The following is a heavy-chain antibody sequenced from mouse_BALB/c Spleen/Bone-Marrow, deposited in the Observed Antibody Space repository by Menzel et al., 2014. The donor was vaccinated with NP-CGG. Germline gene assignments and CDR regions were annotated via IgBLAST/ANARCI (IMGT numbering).Heavy chain of an antibody. J-gene: IGHJ2*01. CDR1: GFNIKDTY. CDR3: VRYLYGNYFDY. V-gene: IGHV14-3*02. D-gene: IGHD2-10*02. Sequence: VQLQQSGAELVKPGASVKLSCTASGFNIKDTYMHWVKQRSEQGLEWIGRIVPANGNTKYDPKFQGKATITADTSSNTAYLQLTSLTSEDTAVYYCVRYLYGNYFDYWGQGTTLTVSS. CDR2: IVPANGNT.